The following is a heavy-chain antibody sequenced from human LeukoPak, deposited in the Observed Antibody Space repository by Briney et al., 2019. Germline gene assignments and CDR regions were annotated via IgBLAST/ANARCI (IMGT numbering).Heavy chain of an antibody. CDR3: ARDSRSCSGGSCYDGDYYYYGMDV. CDR1: GGSISSSNW. V-gene: IGHV4-4*02. D-gene: IGHD2-15*01. CDR2: IYHSGST. J-gene: IGHJ6*02. Sequence: LETLSLTCAVSGGSISSSNWWSWVRQPPGEGLEWIGEIYHSGSTNYNPSLKSRVTISVDKSKNQFSLKLSSVTAADTAVYYCARDSRSCSGGSCYDGDYYYYGMDVWGQGTTVTVSS.